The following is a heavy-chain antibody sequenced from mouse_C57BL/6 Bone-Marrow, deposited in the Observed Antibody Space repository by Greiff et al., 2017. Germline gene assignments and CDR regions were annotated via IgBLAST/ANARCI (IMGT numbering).Heavy chain of an antibody. V-gene: IGHV14-4*01. CDR1: GFNIKDDY. Sequence: VQLQQSGAELVRPGASVKLSCTASGFNIKDDYMHWVKQRPEQGLEWIGWIDPENGDTEYASKFQGKATITADTSSNTAYLQLSSLTSEDTAVYYCTLPSITTVVGLDYWGRGTTLTVSS. CDR2: IDPENGDT. CDR3: TLPSITTVVGLDY. J-gene: IGHJ2*01. D-gene: IGHD1-1*01.